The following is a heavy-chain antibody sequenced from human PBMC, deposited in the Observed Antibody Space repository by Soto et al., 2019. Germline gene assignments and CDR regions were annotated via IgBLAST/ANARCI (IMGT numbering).Heavy chain of an antibody. CDR3: AREQPDRGDYQYNWFDP. V-gene: IGHV3-21*01. D-gene: IGHD2-21*02. CDR2: ISSSSSYI. J-gene: IGHJ5*02. CDR1: GFTFSSYS. Sequence: PGGSLRLSCAASGFTFSSYSMNWVRQAPGKGLEWVSSISSSSSYIYYADSVKGRFTISRDNAKNSLYLQMNSLRAEDTAVYYCAREQPDRGDYQYNWFDPWGQGTLVTVSS.